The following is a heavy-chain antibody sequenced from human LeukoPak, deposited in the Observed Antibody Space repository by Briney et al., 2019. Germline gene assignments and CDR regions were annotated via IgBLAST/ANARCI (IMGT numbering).Heavy chain of an antibody. Sequence: EASVKVSCKASGGTFSSYAISRVRQAPGQGLEWMGGIIPIFGTANYAQKFQGRVTITADESTSTAYMELSSLRSEDTAVYYCARFHDYSNYDWFDPWGQGTLVTVSS. V-gene: IGHV1-69*13. CDR2: IIPIFGTA. D-gene: IGHD4-11*01. CDR1: GGTFSSYA. CDR3: ARFHDYSNYDWFDP. J-gene: IGHJ5*02.